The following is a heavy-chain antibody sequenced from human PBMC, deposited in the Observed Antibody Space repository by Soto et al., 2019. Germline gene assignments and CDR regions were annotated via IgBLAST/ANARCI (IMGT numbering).Heavy chain of an antibody. V-gene: IGHV4-59*01. D-gene: IGHD1-1*01. Sequence: SETLSLTCTVSGGSISSYYWSWIRQPPGKGLEWIGYIYYSGSTNYNPSLKSRVTISVDTSKNQFSLKLSSVTAADTAVYYCARDGGQHYMDVWGKGTTVTVSS. CDR2: IYYSGST. CDR1: GGSISSYY. J-gene: IGHJ6*03. CDR3: ARDGGQHYMDV.